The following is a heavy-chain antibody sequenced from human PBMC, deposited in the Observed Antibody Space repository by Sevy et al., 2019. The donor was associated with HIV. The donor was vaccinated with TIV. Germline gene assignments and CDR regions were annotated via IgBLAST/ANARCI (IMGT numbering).Heavy chain of an antibody. J-gene: IGHJ4*02. D-gene: IGHD6-13*01. CDR2: ISYDGSNK. CDR3: ARASIRRAAGTVGYFDY. CDR1: GFTFSSYA. Sequence: GGSLRLSCAASGFTFSSYAMHWVRQAPGKGLEWVAVISYDGSNKYYADSVKDRFTISRDNSKNTLYLQMNSLRAEDTAVYYCARASIRRAAGTVGYFDYWGQGTLVTVSS. V-gene: IGHV3-30-3*01.